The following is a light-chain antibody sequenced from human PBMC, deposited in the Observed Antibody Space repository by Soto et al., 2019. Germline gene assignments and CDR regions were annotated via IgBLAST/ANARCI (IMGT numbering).Light chain of an antibody. V-gene: IGKV3D-15*01. Sequence: EIVLTESPGTLSLSPGERATLSCRASQSVSTFLAWYQQKPGQAPRLLIYGASTRATGMPARFSGSGSGTEFTLTISSLQSEDFAVYYCQQYNNWPKTFGQGTKVDI. CDR2: GAS. CDR3: QQYNNWPKT. J-gene: IGKJ1*01. CDR1: QSVSTF.